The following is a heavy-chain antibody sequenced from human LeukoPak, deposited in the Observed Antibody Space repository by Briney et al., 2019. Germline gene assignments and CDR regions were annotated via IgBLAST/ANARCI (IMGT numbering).Heavy chain of an antibody. J-gene: IGHJ4*02. D-gene: IGHD3-22*01. CDR2: INHSGST. Sequence: SETLSLTCAVYGGSFSGYYWSWIRQPPGKGLEWIGEINHSGSTNYNPSLKSRVTISVDTSKYQFSLKLSSVTAADTAVYYCARGNYYDSSGYYPLFDYWGQGTLVTVSS. V-gene: IGHV4-34*01. CDR3: ARGNYYDSSGYYPLFDY. CDR1: GGSFSGYY.